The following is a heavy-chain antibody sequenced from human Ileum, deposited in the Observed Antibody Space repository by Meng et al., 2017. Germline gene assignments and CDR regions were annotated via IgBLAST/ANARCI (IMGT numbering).Heavy chain of an antibody. CDR1: GGAISSSIW. D-gene: IGHD3-10*01. Sequence: HVQLQEWGPGLVRTSGTLSHTFAVSGGAISSSIWWSWVRQPPEKGLEWIGEFHHSGTTNYSPSLKSRLTISVDKSKNQFSLKLQSVTAADTAVYFCARGVVSGSHYNTYWGQGILVTVSS. CDR3: ARGVVSGSHYNTY. CDR2: FHHSGTT. J-gene: IGHJ4*02. V-gene: IGHV4-4*02.